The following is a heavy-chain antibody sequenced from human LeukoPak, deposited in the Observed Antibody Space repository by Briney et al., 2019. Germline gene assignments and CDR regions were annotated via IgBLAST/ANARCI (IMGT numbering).Heavy chain of an antibody. Sequence: PGGSLRLSCAASGFTFSGYGMHWVRQAPGKGLEWVAVIWYDGSNKYYADSVKGRFTISRDNSKNTLYLQMNSLRAEDTAVYYCAKAHYYGSGNYAFDIWGQGTMVTVSS. CDR3: AKAHYYGSGNYAFDI. CDR1: GFTFSGYG. D-gene: IGHD3-10*01. J-gene: IGHJ3*02. CDR2: IWYDGSNK. V-gene: IGHV3-33*06.